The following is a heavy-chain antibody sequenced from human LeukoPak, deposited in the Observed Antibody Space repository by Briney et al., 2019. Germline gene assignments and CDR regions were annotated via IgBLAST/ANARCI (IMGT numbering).Heavy chain of an antibody. CDR3: AKCVRRLFYYFDY. D-gene: IGHD6-25*01. J-gene: IGHJ4*02. CDR1: GFTFSSYG. Sequence: GGSLRLSCAASGFTFSSYGMPWVRQAPGKGLEWVAVISYDGSNKYYADSVKGRFTISRDNSKNTLYLQMNSLRAEDTAVYYRAKCVRRLFYYFDYWGQGTLVTVSS. V-gene: IGHV3-30*18. CDR2: ISYDGSNK.